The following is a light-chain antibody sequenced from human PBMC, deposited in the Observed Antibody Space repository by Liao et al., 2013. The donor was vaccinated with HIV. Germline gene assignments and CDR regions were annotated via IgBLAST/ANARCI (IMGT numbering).Light chain of an antibody. J-gene: IGLJ2*01. CDR1: NIGGRS. CDR3: QVWDSSSDHVV. V-gene: IGLV3-21*04. Sequence: SYELTQPSSVSVAPGTTATITCGGDNIGGRSVHWYQHKAGQAPHLVISYDNDRPSGIPARFSGSNSGNTATLTINRVEAGDEADYYCQVWDSSSDHVVFGGGTKLTVL. CDR2: YDN.